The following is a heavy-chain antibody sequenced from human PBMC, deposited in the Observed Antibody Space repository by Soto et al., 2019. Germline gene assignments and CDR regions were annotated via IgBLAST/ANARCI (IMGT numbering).Heavy chain of an antibody. V-gene: IGHV6-1*01. CDR1: GDSVSSNIAA. Sequence: SQTLSLTCAISGDSVSSNIAAWNWITQSPSRGLEWLGRTYYRSKWYNDYAVSVKSRITINPDTSKNQFSLQLNSVTPEDTAVYYCAREVDIVVVPAARRGMDVWGQGTTVTVSS. CDR2: TYYRSKWYN. J-gene: IGHJ6*02. D-gene: IGHD2-2*03. CDR3: AREVDIVVVPAARRGMDV.